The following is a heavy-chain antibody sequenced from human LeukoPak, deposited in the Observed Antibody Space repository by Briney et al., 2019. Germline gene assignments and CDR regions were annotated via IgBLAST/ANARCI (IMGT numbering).Heavy chain of an antibody. V-gene: IGHV1-2*02. CDR1: GYTFTGYY. CDR2: INPNSGGT. Sequence: ASVKVSCKASGYTFTGYYMHWVRQAPGQGLEWMGWINPNSGGTNYAQKFQGRVTMTRDTSISTAYMELSRLRSDDTAVYYCARTPLWGAARGAFDIWGQGTMVTVSP. CDR3: ARTPLWGAARGAFDI. D-gene: IGHD6-6*01. J-gene: IGHJ3*02.